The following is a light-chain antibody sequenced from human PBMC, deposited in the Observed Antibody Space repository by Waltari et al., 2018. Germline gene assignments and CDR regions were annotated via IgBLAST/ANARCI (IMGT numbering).Light chain of an antibody. CDR2: GAS. J-gene: IGKJ2*01. CDR1: QAVSRSS. V-gene: IGKV3-20*01. CDR3: QLYGNSPRYS. Sequence: EIVLTQSPGTLSLSPGEGASLSCRASQAVSRSSIAWYQQKPGQAPRLLICGASSRAPGIPDRFSGSGSGTDFTLTISRLEPEDFAVYYCQLYGNSPRYSFGQGTRLEIK.